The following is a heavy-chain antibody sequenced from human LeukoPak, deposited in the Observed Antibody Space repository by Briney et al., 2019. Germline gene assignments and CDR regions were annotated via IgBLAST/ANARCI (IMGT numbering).Heavy chain of an antibody. Sequence: SETLSLTCTVSGGSISSSSYYWGWIRQPPGKGLEWIGSIYYSGSTYYNPSLKSRVTISVDTSKNQFSLKLSSVTAADTAVYYCATSLSGSYYWWFDPWGQGTLVTVSS. D-gene: IGHD1-26*01. J-gene: IGHJ5*02. V-gene: IGHV4-39*07. CDR3: ATSLSGSYYWWFDP. CDR2: IYYSGST. CDR1: GGSISSSSYY.